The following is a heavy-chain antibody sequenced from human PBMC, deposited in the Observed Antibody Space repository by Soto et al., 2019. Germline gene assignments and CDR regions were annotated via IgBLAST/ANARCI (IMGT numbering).Heavy chain of an antibody. CDR2: ISIDESNK. V-gene: IGHV3-30*18. J-gene: IGHJ4*02. CDR1: GFTFSAYG. CDR3: AKPHFPHYDFWSGYFTDS. Sequence: SGGSLRLSCAASGFTFSAYGMHWVRQAPGKGLEWVAVISIDESNKDYADSVKGRFTISRDNSKNTLYLQMNSLRAEDTAVYYCAKPHFPHYDFWSGYFTDSWGQGTLVTVSS. D-gene: IGHD3-3*01.